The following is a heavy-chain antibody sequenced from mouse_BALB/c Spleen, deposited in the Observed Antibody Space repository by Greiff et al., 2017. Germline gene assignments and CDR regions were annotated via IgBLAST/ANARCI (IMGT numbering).Heavy chain of an antibody. J-gene: IGHJ4*01. V-gene: IGHV5-17*02. CDR1: GFTFSSFG. Sequence: EVMLVESGGGLVQPGGSRKLSCAASGFTFSSFGMHWVRQAPEKGLEWVAYISSGSSTIYYADTVKGRFTISRDNPKNTLFLQMTSLRSEDTAMYYCARRGSSGPYYAMDDWGEGNSVNVTS. CDR2: ISSGSSTI. D-gene: IGHD3-1*01. CDR3: ARRGSSGPYYAMDD.